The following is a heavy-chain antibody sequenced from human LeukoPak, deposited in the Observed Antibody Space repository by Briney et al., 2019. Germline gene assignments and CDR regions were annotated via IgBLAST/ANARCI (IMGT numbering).Heavy chain of an antibody. V-gene: IGHV1-69*13. CDR2: IIPIFGTA. D-gene: IGHD1-26*01. J-gene: IGHJ6*02. CDR1: GGTFSSYA. CDR3: ARESNSGSYRRPHYYYYGMDV. Sequence: SVKVSCKASGGTFSSYAISWVRQAPGQGLEWMGGIIPIFGTANYTQKFQGRVTITADESTSTAYMELSSLRSEDTAVYYCARESNSGSYRRPHYYYYGMDVWGQGTTVTVSS.